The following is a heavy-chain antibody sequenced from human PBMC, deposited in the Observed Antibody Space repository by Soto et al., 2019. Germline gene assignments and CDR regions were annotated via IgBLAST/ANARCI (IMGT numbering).Heavy chain of an antibody. CDR2: ISSSSSTI. D-gene: IGHD2-21*02. V-gene: IGHV3-48*04. CDR3: ARHIVVVTAILDINWFDP. CDR1: GFTFSSYS. Sequence: GGSLRLSCAASGFTFSSYSMNWVRQAPGKGLEWVSYISSSSSTIYYADSVKGRFTISRDNAKNSLYLQMNSLRAEDTAVYYCARHIVVVTAILDINWFDPWGQGTLVTVSS. J-gene: IGHJ5*02.